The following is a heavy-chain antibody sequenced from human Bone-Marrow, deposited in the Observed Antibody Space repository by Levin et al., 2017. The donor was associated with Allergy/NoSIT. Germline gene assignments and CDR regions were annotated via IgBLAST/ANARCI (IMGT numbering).Heavy chain of an antibody. CDR1: GFTFSSYA. CDR2: ISGSGGST. J-gene: IGHJ6*02. CDR3: AKGLYGGTSGSYVYYYGMDV. V-gene: IGHV3-23*01. D-gene: IGHD1-26*01. Sequence: GESLKISCAASGFTFSSYAMSWVRQAPGKGLEWVSAISGSGGSTYYADSVKGRFTISRDNSKNTLYLQMNSLRAEDTAVYYCAKGLYGGTSGSYVYYYGMDVWGQGTTVTVSS.